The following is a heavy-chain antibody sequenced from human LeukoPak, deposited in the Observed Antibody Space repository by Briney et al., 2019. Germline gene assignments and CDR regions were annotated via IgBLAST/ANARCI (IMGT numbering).Heavy chain of an antibody. V-gene: IGHV3-23*01. CDR1: GFTFSSYA. CDR2: ISGSGGST. J-gene: IGHJ4*02. Sequence: GGSLRLSCAASGFTFSSYAMSWVRQAPGKGPEWVSAISGSGGSTYYADSVKGRFTISRDNSKNTLYLQMNSLRAEDTAVYYCAKKSYRVVTASSIDYWGQGTLVTVSS. D-gene: IGHD2-21*02. CDR3: AKKSYRVVTASSIDY.